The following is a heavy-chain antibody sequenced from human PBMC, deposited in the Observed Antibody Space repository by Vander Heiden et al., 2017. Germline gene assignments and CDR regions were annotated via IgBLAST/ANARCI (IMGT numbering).Heavy chain of an antibody. Sequence: EVQVEASGRGLIQSGGSLRRSCAASGFCVSSTYMSWVRQAPGEGLLWVTVIKTDGTTYDAVSVKGRFTISKDNSKNTVYLQMNSLRAEDTAVYYCARTPETGGVWYYFDYWGQGTLVTVSS. CDR2: IKTDGTT. CDR3: ARTPETGGVWYYFDY. V-gene: IGHV3-53*01. CDR1: GFCVSSTY. J-gene: IGHJ4*02. D-gene: IGHD3-16*01.